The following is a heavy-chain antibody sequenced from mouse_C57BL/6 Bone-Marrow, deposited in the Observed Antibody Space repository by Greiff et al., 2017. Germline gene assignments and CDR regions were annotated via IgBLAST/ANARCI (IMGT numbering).Heavy chain of an antibody. CDR2: IDPENGDT. V-gene: IGHV14-4*01. CDR3: TTDGARDY. J-gene: IGHJ4*01. Sequence: VQLQQSGAELVRPGASVKLSCTASGFNIKDDYMHWVKQRPEQGLEWIGWIDPENGDTEYASKFQGKATFTADTSSNTAYLQLSSLTSEDTAVYYCTTDGARDYWGQGTSVTVSS. CDR1: GFNIKDDY.